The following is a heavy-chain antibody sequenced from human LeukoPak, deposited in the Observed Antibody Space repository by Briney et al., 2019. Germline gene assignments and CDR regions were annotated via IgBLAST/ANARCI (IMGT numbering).Heavy chain of an antibody. D-gene: IGHD6-19*01. CDR2: INVRGDGT. Sequence: PGGSLRLTCAASRFTFNSFAFTWVRQAPGRGLEWVSAINVRGDGTYYAESVRGRFTISRDNSKNTLYLQMNSLRAEDTALYYCAKDYRYGSAWGPGTLVVVSS. J-gene: IGHJ5*02. CDR3: AKDYRYGSA. CDR1: RFTFNSFA. V-gene: IGHV3-23*01.